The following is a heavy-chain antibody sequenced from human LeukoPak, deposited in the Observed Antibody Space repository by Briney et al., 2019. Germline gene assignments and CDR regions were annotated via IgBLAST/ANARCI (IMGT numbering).Heavy chain of an antibody. V-gene: IGHV4-34*01. Sequence: KASETLSLTCAVYGGSFSGYYWRWIRQPPGKGLEWIGEINHSGSTNYNPSLKSRVTISVDTSKNQFSLKLSSVTAADTAVYYCARGKYYYGSGSYYTPFDYWGQGTLVTDSS. CDR3: ARGKYYYGSGSYYTPFDY. CDR1: GGSFSGYY. CDR2: INHSGST. D-gene: IGHD3-10*01. J-gene: IGHJ4*02.